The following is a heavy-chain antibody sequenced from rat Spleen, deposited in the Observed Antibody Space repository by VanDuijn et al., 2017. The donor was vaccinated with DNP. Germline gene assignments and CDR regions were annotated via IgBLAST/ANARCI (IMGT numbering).Heavy chain of an antibody. CDR1: GFSLTSFH. Sequence: QVQLKESGPGLVQPSQTLSLTCTVSGFSLTSFHIHWFRQPPGKGLEWMGRMQTGGDTDFTSALKSRLSIRRDTSKSQVFLQMNSLQTEDKAMYFCARNYNHYGYFDYWGQGVMVTVSS. CDR2: MQTGGDT. CDR3: ARNYNHYGYFDY. V-gene: IGHV2-27*01. J-gene: IGHJ2*01. D-gene: IGHD1-10*01.